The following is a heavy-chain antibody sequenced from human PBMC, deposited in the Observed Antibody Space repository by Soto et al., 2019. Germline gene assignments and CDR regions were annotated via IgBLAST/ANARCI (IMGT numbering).Heavy chain of an antibody. CDR1: GFTFSSYG. CDR2: IWYDGSNK. V-gene: IGHV3-33*01. CDR3: ARDGWFGELVSRYYYYYGMDV. D-gene: IGHD3-10*01. J-gene: IGHJ6*02. Sequence: QVQLVESGGGVVQPGRSLRLSCAASGFTFSSYGMHWVRQAPGKGLEWVAVIWYDGSNKYYADSVKGRFTISRDNSKNTLYLQMNSLRAEDTAVYYCARDGWFGELVSRYYYYYGMDVWGQGTTFTVSS.